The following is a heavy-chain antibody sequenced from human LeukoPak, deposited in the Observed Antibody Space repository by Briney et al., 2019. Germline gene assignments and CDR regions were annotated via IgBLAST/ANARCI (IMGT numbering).Heavy chain of an antibody. CDR1: GGTFSSYA. CDR3: ARGHYDILTGLRNFDY. V-gene: IGHV1-69*01. D-gene: IGHD3-9*01. J-gene: IGHJ4*02. Sequence: SSVKVSCKASGGTFSSYAISWVRQAPGQGLEWMGGIIPIFGTANYAQKFQGRVTITADESTSTAYMELSSLRSEDTAVYYCARGHYDILTGLRNFDYWGQETLVTVSS. CDR2: IIPIFGTA.